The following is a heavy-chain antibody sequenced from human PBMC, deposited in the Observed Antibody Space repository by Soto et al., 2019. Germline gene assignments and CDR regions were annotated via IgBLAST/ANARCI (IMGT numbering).Heavy chain of an antibody. Sequence: SVKVSCKASGFTFTSSAVQWVRQARGQRLGWIGWIVVGSGNTNYAQKFQERVTITRDMSTSTAYMELSSLRSEDTAVYYCAAWIYGDYYGSGVSVWADVWGQGTTVTVSS. CDR1: GFTFTSSA. D-gene: IGHD3-10*01. CDR2: IVVGSGNT. J-gene: IGHJ6*02. CDR3: AAWIYGDYYGSGVSVWADV. V-gene: IGHV1-58*01.